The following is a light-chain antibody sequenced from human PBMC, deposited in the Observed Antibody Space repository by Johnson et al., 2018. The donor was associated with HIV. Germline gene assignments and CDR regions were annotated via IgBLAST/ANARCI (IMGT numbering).Light chain of an antibody. CDR1: GSNIGNNY. Sequence: QSVLTQPPSVSAAPGQTVTISCSGSGSNIGNNYVSWYQQLPGTVPKLLIYDNNKRPSGIPDRFSGSKSGTSATLGITGLQTGDEADYYCGTWDSGLGAVYVFGPGTKVTVL. V-gene: IGLV1-51*01. CDR2: DNN. J-gene: IGLJ1*01. CDR3: GTWDSGLGAVYV.